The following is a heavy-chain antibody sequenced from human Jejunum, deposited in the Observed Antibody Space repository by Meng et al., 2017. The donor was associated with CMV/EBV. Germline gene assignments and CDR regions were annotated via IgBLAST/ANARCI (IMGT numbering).Heavy chain of an antibody. CDR1: FSSYT. Sequence: FSSYTMPWVRQAPGKGLEWVSSISGGSGYIYYADSVKGRFTISRDNAQDSLYLQMNSLRAEDTAVYYCVRADPTKKSSTTSCLDYWGQGTLVTVSS. D-gene: IGHD2-2*01. J-gene: IGHJ4*02. V-gene: IGHV3-21*01. CDR3: VRADPTKKSSTTSCLDY. CDR2: ISGGSGYI.